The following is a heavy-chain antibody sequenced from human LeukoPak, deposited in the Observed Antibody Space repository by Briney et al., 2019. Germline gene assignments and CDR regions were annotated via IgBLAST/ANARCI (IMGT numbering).Heavy chain of an antibody. D-gene: IGHD6-13*01. V-gene: IGHV1-8*02. CDR2: MNPNSGNT. CDR3: ARIAAARRGYYYYGMDV. Sequence: ASVKVSCKASGGTFSSYAISWVRQAPGQGLEWMGWMNPNSGNTGYAQKFQGRVTMTRNTSISTAYMELSSLRSEDTAVYYCARIAAARRGYYYYGMDVWGQGTTVTVSS. CDR1: GGTFSSYA. J-gene: IGHJ6*02.